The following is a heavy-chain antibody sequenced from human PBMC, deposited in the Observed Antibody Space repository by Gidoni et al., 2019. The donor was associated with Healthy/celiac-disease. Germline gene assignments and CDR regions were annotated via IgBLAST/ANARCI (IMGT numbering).Heavy chain of an antibody. Sequence: QVPLQESGTVLVTPSETLSLTCTVSGGSLSSYYWSWIRQPPGKGLEWIGYIYHRGSTNDNPSLKSRVTISVDTSKNQFSLKLSSVTAAETAVYYCATGTYSCYDYYFDYWGQGTLVTVSS. CDR2: IYHRGST. D-gene: IGHD5-12*01. V-gene: IGHV4-59*08. CDR1: GGSLSSYY. J-gene: IGHJ4*02. CDR3: ATGTYSCYDYYFDY.